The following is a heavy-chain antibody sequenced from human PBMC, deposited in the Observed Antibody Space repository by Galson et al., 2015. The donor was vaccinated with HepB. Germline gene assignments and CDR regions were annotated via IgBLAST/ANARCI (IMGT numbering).Heavy chain of an antibody. CDR2: IIPIFGTA. J-gene: IGHJ4*02. D-gene: IGHD6-6*01. V-gene: IGHV1-69*13. CDR3: ARDLYSSSPRTLDY. Sequence: SVKVSCKASGGTFSSYAIGWVRQAPGQGLEWMGGIIPIFGTANYAQKFQGRVTITADESTSTAYMELSSLGSEDTAVYYCARDLYSSSPRTLDYWGQGTLVTVSS. CDR1: GGTFSSYA.